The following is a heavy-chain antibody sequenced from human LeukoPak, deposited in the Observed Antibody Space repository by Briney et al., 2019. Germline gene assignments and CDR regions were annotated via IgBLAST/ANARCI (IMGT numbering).Heavy chain of an antibody. CDR1: GGSISSGGYS. CDR2: IYHSGST. Sequence: SETPSLTCAVSGGSISSGGYSWSWIRQPPGKGLEWIGYIYHSGSTYYNPSLKSRVTISVDRSKNQFSLKLSSVIAADTAVYYCARGYYYDSSGYYGHFDYWGQGTLVTVSS. CDR3: ARGYYYDSSGYYGHFDY. D-gene: IGHD3-22*01. V-gene: IGHV4-30-2*01. J-gene: IGHJ4*02.